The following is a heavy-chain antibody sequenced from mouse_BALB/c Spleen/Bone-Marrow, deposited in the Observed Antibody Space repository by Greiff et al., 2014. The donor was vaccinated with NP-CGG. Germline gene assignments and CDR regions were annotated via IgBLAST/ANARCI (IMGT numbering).Heavy chain of an antibody. D-gene: IGHD4-1*01. CDR2: IFPSETYT. Sequence: QVTLKESGAKLVRPGASVKLSCKAFGYTFTSYWINWVKQRPGQGLEWIGNIFPSETYTNYNQKFKDKATLTVDKSSSTAYMQLSSPTSEDSAVYYCTRDNWDYWGQGTTLTVSS. V-gene: IGHV1-69*02. CDR1: GYTFTSYW. CDR3: TRDNWDY. J-gene: IGHJ2*01.